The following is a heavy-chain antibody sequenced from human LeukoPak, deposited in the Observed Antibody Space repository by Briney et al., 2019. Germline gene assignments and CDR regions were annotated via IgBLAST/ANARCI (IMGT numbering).Heavy chain of an antibody. J-gene: IGHJ5*02. CDR1: GGSISTSNYY. Sequence: SETLSLTCTVSGGSISTSNYYWSWIRQPPGKGLEWIGEINHSGSTNYNPSLKSRVTISVDTSKNQFSLKLSSVTAADTAVYYCARGSPTDYGDAGWFVPWGQGTLVTVSS. V-gene: IGHV4-39*07. CDR3: ARGSPTDYGDAGWFVP. D-gene: IGHD4-17*01. CDR2: INHSGST.